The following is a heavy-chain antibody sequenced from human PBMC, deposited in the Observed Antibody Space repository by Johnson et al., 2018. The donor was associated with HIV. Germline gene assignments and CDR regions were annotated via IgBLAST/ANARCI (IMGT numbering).Heavy chain of an antibody. CDR3: ARQRRAGPFDAFDI. CDR2: ISFDGSNR. Sequence: QVQLVESGGGVVQPGRSLRLSCAASGFTFSSYAIHWVRQAPGKGLEWVAVISFDGSNRNYADSVKGRFTISRDNSKNTLYLQMNSLRAEDTAVYYCARQRRAGPFDAFDIWGQGIMVTVSS. V-gene: IGHV3-30*14. D-gene: IGHD6-19*01. CDR1: GFTFSSYA. J-gene: IGHJ3*02.